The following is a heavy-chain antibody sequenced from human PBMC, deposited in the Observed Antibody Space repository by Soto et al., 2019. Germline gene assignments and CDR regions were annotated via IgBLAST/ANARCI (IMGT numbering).Heavy chain of an antibody. D-gene: IGHD5-12*01. Sequence: PGGSLRLSCAASGFTFSSFAMTWVRQAPGKGLEWVSTISGSGVGTYYVDSVQGRFTISRDSSKNTLYLQMNSLRAEDTAVYYCAKGDIPNEYWGQGTLVTAPQ. CDR3: AKGDIPNEY. V-gene: IGHV3-23*01. J-gene: IGHJ4*02. CDR1: GFTFSSFA. CDR2: ISGSGVGT.